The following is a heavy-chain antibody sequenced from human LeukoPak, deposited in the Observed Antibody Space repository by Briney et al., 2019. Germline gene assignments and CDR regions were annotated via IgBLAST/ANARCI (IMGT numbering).Heavy chain of an antibody. J-gene: IGHJ2*01. CDR1: GFTVTTNY. CDR2: IYTDYSS. Sequence: GGSLRLSCAASGFTVTTNYMSWVRQAPGKGLEWVSVIYTDYSSYYADSVKGRFTISRDNSKNTLYLQMNSLRAEDTAVYYCAKDTASSWWYFDLWGRGTLVTVSS. V-gene: IGHV3-53*01. CDR3: AKDTASSWWYFDL. D-gene: IGHD5-18*01.